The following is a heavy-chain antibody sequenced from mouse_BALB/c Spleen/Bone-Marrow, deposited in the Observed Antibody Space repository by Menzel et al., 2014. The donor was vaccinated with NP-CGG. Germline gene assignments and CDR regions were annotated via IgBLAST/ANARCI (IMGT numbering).Heavy chain of an antibody. D-gene: IGHD2-1*01. CDR3: AKRGNYGYFDY. CDR1: GFSLASYG. Sequence: VQLQQSGPSLVQPSQSLSITCTVSGFSLASYGVHWVRQSPGKGLEWLGVIWRGGSTDYNAAFMSRLSITKDNSKSQVFFKMNCLQADDTAIYYCAKRGNYGYFDYWGQGTTLTVSS. V-gene: IGHV2-5-1*01. J-gene: IGHJ2*01. CDR2: IWRGGST.